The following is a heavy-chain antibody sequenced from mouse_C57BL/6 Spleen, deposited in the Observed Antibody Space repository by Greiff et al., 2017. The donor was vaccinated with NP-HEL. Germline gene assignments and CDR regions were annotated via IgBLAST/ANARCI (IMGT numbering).Heavy chain of an antibody. D-gene: IGHD6-1*01. CDR2: LDPSDSYT. CDR1: GYTFTSYW. V-gene: IGHV1-69*01. CDR3: ARTSSYYAMDY. Sequence: VQLQQPGAELVMPGASVKLSCKASGYTFTSYWMHWVKQRPGQGLEWIGELDPSDSYTNYNQKFKGKSTLTVDKSSSTAYMQLSSLTSEDSAVYYCARTSSYYAMDYWGQGTSVTGSS. J-gene: IGHJ4*01.